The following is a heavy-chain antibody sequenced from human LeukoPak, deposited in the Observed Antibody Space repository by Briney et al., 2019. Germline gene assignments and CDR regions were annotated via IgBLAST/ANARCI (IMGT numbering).Heavy chain of an antibody. J-gene: IGHJ4*02. CDR2: ISYDGSNK. Sequence: GGSLRLSCAASGFTFSSYGMHWVRQAPGKGLEWVAVISYDGSNKYYADSVKGRFTISRDNSKNTLYLQMNSLRAEDTAVYCCAKDWGYCSGGSCYYFDYWGQGTLVTVSS. V-gene: IGHV3-30*18. CDR3: AKDWGYCSGGSCYYFDY. CDR1: GFTFSSYG. D-gene: IGHD2-15*01.